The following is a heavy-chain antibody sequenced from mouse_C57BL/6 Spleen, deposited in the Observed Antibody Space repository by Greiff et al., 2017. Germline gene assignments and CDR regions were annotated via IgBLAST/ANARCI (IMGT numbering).Heavy chain of an antibody. D-gene: IGHD1-1*01. J-gene: IGHJ2*01. CDR2: IYPGDGDT. V-gene: IGHV1-82*01. CDR3: AREGIYYYGSSPFFDY. CDR1: GYAFSSSW. Sequence: QVQLQQSGPELVKPGASVKISCKASGYAFSSSWMNWVKQRPGKGLDWIGRIYPGDGDTNYNGKFKGKATLTADKSSSTAYMQLSSLTSEDSAVYFCAREGIYYYGSSPFFDYWGQGTTLTVSS.